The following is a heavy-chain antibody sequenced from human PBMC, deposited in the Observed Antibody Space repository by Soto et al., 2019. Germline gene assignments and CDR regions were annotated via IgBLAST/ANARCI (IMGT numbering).Heavy chain of an antibody. V-gene: IGHV3-30-3*01. CDR1: GFNFRRHA. D-gene: IGHD3-16*01. CDR2: ISYDGSSQ. CDR3: PRENVGIMSFDY. Sequence: QVQLVESGGGEVQPGRSPRLSCAASGFNFRRHAMHWVRQAPGKGLEWVAVISYDGSSQHYGDSVKGRFTISRDNSNNTVYLQLNSPRVEDTAVYYCPRENVGIMSFDYWGQGALVTASS. J-gene: IGHJ4*02.